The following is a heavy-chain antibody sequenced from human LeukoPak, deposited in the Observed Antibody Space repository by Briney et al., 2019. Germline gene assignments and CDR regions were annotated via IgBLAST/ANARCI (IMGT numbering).Heavy chain of an antibody. J-gene: IGHJ3*02. D-gene: IGHD3-9*01. V-gene: IGHV1-69*01. CDR2: IIPIFGTA. Sequence: SVKVSCKASGGTFSSYAISWVRQAPGQGPEWMGGIIPIFGTANYAQKFQGRVTITADESTSTAYMELSSLRSEDTAVYYCARDISGETFTPTYDILTGYYQPDAFDIWGQGTMVTVSS. CDR3: ARDISGETFTPTYDILTGYYQPDAFDI. CDR1: GGTFSSYA.